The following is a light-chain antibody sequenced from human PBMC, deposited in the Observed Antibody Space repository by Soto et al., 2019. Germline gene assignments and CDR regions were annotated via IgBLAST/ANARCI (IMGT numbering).Light chain of an antibody. V-gene: IGKV1-5*01. J-gene: IGKJ5*01. CDR1: QSISSW. CDR2: DAS. CDR3: QQYNSYWYT. Sequence: DIQITQSPSTLSASVGDRVTITCRASQSISSWLAWYQQKPGKAPKLLIYDASSLESGVPSRFGGSGSGTEFTLTISSLQPDDFATYYCQQYNSYWYTFGQGTRLEIK.